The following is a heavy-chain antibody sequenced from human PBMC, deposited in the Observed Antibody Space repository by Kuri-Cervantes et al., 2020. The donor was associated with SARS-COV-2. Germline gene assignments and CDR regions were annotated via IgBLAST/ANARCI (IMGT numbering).Heavy chain of an antibody. J-gene: IGHJ4*02. Sequence: GGSLRLSCAASGFTVSSNYMSWVRQAPGKGLEWVSVIYSGGSTGYADSVKGRFTISRDNAKNSLYLQMNSLRAEDTALYYCARGGWIAATDYFDYWGQGTLVTVSS. D-gene: IGHD6-13*01. CDR2: IYSGGST. V-gene: IGHV3-53*01. CDR1: GFTVSSNY. CDR3: ARGGWIAATDYFDY.